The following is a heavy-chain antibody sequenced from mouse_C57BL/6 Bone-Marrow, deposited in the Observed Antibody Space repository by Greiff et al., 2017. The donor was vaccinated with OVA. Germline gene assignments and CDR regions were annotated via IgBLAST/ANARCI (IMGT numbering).Heavy chain of an antibody. CDR1: GFNIKDDY. CDR2: IDPENGDT. D-gene: IGHD1-1*01. V-gene: IGHV14-4*01. J-gene: IGHJ2*01. CDR3: TTFFYYYGSSYFDY. Sequence: VQLQQSGAELVRPGASVKLSCTASGFNIKDDYMHWVKQRPEQGLEWIGWIDPENGDTEYASKFQGKATITADTSSNTAYLQLSSLTSEDTAVYYCTTFFYYYGSSYFDYWGQGTTLTVSS.